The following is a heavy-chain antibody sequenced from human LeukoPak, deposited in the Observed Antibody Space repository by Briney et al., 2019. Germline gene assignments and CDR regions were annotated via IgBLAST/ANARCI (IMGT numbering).Heavy chain of an antibody. CDR3: ARDVGGVRRFGP. CDR1: GSTFTVNY. CDR2: IHSERGAT. D-gene: IGHD2-15*01. V-gene: IGHV1-2*06. J-gene: IGHJ5*02. Sequence: AAVKLTFYSAGSTFTVNYLHWMRHPPAQGLGWMGRIHSERGATHYVQKFQGTVTMTRDTSSTTVYLELSSLNSDDTAVYYCARDVGGVRRFGPWGQGTLVTVSS.